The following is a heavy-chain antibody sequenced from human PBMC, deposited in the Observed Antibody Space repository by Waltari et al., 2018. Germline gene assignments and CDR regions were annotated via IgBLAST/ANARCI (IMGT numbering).Heavy chain of an antibody. CDR1: GYSISSGYY. D-gene: IGHD1-7*01. CDR2: IYHSGST. J-gene: IGHJ4*02. V-gene: IGHV4-38-2*02. CDR3: ASSNWNLH. Sequence: QVQLQESGPGLVKPSETLSLTCTVSGYSISSGYYWGWIRQPPGKGLEWIGSIYHSGSTYYNPSLKRRVTISVDTSKNQFSLKLSSVTAADTAVYYCASSNWNLHWGQGTLVTVSS.